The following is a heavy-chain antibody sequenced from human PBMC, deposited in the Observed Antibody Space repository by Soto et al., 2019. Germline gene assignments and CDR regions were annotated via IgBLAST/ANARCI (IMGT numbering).Heavy chain of an antibody. J-gene: IGHJ6*02. Sequence: ASVKVSCKASGYTFTSYGISWVRQAPGQGLEWMGWISAYNGNTNYAQKLQGRVTMTTDTSTRTAYMELRSLRSDDTAVYYCARDYSYGYSYYYYYGMDVWGQGTTVTVSS. V-gene: IGHV1-18*04. CDR3: ARDYSYGYSYYYYYGMDV. CDR2: ISAYNGNT. D-gene: IGHD5-18*01. CDR1: GYTFTSYG.